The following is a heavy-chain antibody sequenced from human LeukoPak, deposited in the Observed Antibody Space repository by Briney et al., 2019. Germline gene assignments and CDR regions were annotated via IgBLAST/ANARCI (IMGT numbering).Heavy chain of an antibody. D-gene: IGHD4-17*01. CDR2: FDHEDGET. CDR3: ATDPPNDYGDYDDAFDI. CDR1: GYTLTELS. J-gene: IGHJ3*02. V-gene: IGHV1-24*01. Sequence: ASVKVSCKVSGYTLTELSMHWVRQAPGKGLEWMGGFDHEDGETIYAQKFQGRVTMTEDTSTDTAYMELSSLRSEDTAVYYCATDPPNDYGDYDDAFDIWGQGTMVTVSS.